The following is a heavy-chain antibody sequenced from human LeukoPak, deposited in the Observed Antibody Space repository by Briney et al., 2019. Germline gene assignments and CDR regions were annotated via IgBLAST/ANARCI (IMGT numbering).Heavy chain of an antibody. CDR3: ARGRGYFDY. J-gene: IGHJ4*02. Sequence: SCKASGGTFSSYAMHWVRQAPGKGLEWVAVISYDGSNKYYADSVKGRFTISRDNSKNTLYLQMNSLRAEDTAVYYCARGRGYFDYWGQGTLVTVSS. CDR1: GGTFSSYA. D-gene: IGHD3-10*01. CDR2: ISYDGSNK. V-gene: IGHV3-30*04.